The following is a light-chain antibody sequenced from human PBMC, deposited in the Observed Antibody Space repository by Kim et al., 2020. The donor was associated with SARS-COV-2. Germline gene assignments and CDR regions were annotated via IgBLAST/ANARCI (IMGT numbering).Light chain of an antibody. J-gene: IGLJ1*01. V-gene: IGLV2-14*01. CDR2: DVS. Sequence: QSALTQPASVSGSPGQSITISCTGTSSDVGGYNYVSWYQQHPGKAPKLMIYDVSKRPSGVSNRFSGSKSGNTASLTISGLQAEDEADYYCSSYTSSSTFDNYDFGTGTKVTVL. CDR1: SSDVGGYNY. CDR3: SSYTSSSTFDNYD.